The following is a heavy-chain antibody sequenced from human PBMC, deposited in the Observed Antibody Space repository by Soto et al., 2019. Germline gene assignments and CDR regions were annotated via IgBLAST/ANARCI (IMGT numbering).Heavy chain of an antibody. D-gene: IGHD3-9*01. CDR2: IYYSGST. Sequence: SETLSLTCTVSGGSISSYYWSWIRQPPGKGLEWIGYIYYSGSTNYNPSLKSRVTISVDTSKNQFSLKLSSVTAADTAVYYCAGFTYYDILTGYRAAFVIWGQGTMVTVS. V-gene: IGHV4-59*01. CDR3: AGFTYYDILTGYRAAFVI. CDR1: GGSISSYY. J-gene: IGHJ3*02.